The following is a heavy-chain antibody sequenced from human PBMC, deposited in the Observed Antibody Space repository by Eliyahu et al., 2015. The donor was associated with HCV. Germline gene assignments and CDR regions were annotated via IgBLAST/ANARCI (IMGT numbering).Heavy chain of an antibody. J-gene: IGHJ4*02. CDR2: ISGSGGNT. CDR3: AKTPRIAVAGHFDY. Sequence: EVQLLESGGGLVQPGGSLRLSCAASGFTFSISAMXWVRQAPGKGLEWVSGISGSGGNTYYADSVKGRFTISRDNTKNTLYLQMNSLRAEDTAVYYCAKTPRIAVAGHFDYWGQGTLVTVSS. CDR1: GFTFSISA. D-gene: IGHD6-19*01. V-gene: IGHV3-23*01.